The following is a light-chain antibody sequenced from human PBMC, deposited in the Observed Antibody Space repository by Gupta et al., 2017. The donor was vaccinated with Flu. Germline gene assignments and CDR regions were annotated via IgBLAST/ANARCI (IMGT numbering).Light chain of an antibody. CDR1: QIIGRW. V-gene: IGKV1-5*03. CDR2: QAS. Sequence: ALSSFVGYRVTIPCRARQIIGRWLDWFQQKPGQSPKLLIYQASDLESGVAPRFSGSGCGTEFTLTISGRQPEDSATYYCHQEDNYPYTFGQGTKVEVK. J-gene: IGKJ2*01. CDR3: HQEDNYPYT.